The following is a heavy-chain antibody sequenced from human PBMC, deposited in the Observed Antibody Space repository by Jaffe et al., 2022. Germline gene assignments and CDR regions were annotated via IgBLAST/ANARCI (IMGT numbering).Heavy chain of an antibody. CDR2: IYYSGST. Sequence: QLQLQESGPGLVKPSETLSLTCTVSGGSISSSSYYWGWIRQPPGKGLEWIGSIYYSGSTYYNPSLKSRVTISVDTSKNQFSLKLSSVTAADTAVYYCAISARGYSSGWFYYFDYWGQGTLVTVSS. CDR3: AISARGYSSGWFYYFDY. D-gene: IGHD6-19*01. J-gene: IGHJ4*02. V-gene: IGHV4-39*01. CDR1: GGSISSSSYY.